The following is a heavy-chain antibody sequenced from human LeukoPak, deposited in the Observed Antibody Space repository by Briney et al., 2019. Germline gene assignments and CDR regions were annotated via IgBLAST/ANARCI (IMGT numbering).Heavy chain of an antibody. Sequence: PGGSLRLSCAASRFSFSSYAMSWVRQAPGKGLEWVSAISGSGGSTYYADSVKGRFTISRDNSKNTLYLQMNSLRAEDTAVYYCAKDRGSIVGATLSWGQGTMVTVSS. CDR3: AKDRGSIVGATLS. J-gene: IGHJ3*01. D-gene: IGHD1-26*01. CDR1: RFSFSSYA. V-gene: IGHV3-23*01. CDR2: ISGSGGST.